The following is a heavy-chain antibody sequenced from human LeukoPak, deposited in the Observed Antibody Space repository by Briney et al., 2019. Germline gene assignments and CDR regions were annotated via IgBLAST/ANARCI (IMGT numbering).Heavy chain of an antibody. D-gene: IGHD3-9*01. CDR1: GFTFSSSA. J-gene: IGHJ4*02. CDR3: ARSGGYDILTVYPLYYFDY. V-gene: IGHV3-30*04. Sequence: GGSLRLSCAASGFTFSSSALRWVRQAPGKGLGWVAVISYGGSNTYYADSVKGRFTISRDNSKNTLYLQMNSLRAEDTAVYYCARSGGYDILTVYPLYYFDYWRQGTLVTVSS. CDR2: ISYGGSNT.